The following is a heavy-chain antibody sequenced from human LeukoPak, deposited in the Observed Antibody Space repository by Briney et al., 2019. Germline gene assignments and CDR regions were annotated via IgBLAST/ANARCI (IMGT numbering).Heavy chain of an antibody. D-gene: IGHD2-15*01. J-gene: IGHJ3*01. CDR2: IFGGGGT. CDR3: ARSESSSPRRAFDF. V-gene: IGHV3-53*05. CDR1: GFSVSINF. Sequence: GGSLRLSCAASGFSVSINFMIWVRQAPGKGLEWISDIFGGGGTNCIDSVKGRFTISRDNSKNTVYLQMNSLSPDDTAMYYCARSESSSPRRAFDFWGLGTMVTVSS.